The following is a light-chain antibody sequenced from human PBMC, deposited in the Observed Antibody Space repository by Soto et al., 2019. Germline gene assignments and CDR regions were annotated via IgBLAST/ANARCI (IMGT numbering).Light chain of an antibody. Sequence: EIVLTQSPATLSLSPGERATLSCRASQSVSSYLAWYQQKPGQAPRLLIYDASNRATGIPARFSGSGSGTDFTLPISSLEPEDFAVYYCQQRSNWPGFTFGGGTKVEIK. CDR1: QSVSSY. CDR3: QQRSNWPGFT. CDR2: DAS. J-gene: IGKJ4*01. V-gene: IGKV3-11*01.